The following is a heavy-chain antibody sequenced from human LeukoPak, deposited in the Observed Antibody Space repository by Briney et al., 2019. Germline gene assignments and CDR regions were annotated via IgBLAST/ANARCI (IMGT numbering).Heavy chain of an antibody. J-gene: IGHJ4*02. V-gene: IGHV1-2*02. D-gene: IGHD6-6*01. CDR1: GYTFPGYY. CDR3: AREHSSWSGKVFDY. Sequence: GASVKVSCKASGYTFPGYYMHWVRQAPGQGLEWMGWINPNSGVTNYAQKFQGRVTMTRDTSISTAYMELNRLRSDDTAVYYCAREHSSWSGKVFDYWGQGTLVTVSS. CDR2: INPNSGVT.